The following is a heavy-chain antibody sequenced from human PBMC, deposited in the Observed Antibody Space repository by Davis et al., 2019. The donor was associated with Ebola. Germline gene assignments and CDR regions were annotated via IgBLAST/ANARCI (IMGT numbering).Heavy chain of an antibody. D-gene: IGHD6-6*01. CDR1: GFTFSSYS. CDR3: ASSSIAARPGYYYGMDV. CDR2: ISSSSSYI. V-gene: IGHV3-21*01. Sequence: GESLKISCAASGFTFSSYSMNWVRQAPGKGLEWVSSISSSSSYIYYADSVKGRFTISRDNAKNSLYLQMNSLRAGDTAVYYCASSSIAARPGYYYGMDVWGQGTTVTVSS. J-gene: IGHJ6*02.